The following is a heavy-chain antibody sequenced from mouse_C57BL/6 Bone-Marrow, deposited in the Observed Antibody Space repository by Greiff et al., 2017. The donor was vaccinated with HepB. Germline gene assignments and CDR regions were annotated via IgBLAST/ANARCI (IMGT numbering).Heavy chain of an antibody. CDR2: SRNKANDYTT. CDR3: ARDADSYYAMDY. V-gene: IGHV7-1*01. CDR1: GFTFSDFY. J-gene: IGHJ4*01. Sequence: EVNLVESGGGLVQSGRSLRLSCATSGFTFSDFYMEWVRQAPGKGLEWIAASRNKANDYTTEYSASVKGRFIVSRDTSQSILYLQMNALRAEDTAIYYCARDADSYYAMDYWGQGTSVTVSS.